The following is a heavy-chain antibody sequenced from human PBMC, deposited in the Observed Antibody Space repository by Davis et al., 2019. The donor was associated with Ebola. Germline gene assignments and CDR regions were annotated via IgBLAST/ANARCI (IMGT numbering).Heavy chain of an antibody. Sequence: PSETLSLTCAISGDSVSSAGWNWIRQSPLRGLEWLGRTYYSSKWYHDYAVSVSSRITINPDTSKNQFSLQLNSVTPEDTAVYYCASGWLRGKFDPWGQGTLVTVSS. V-gene: IGHV6-1*01. CDR1: GDSVSSAG. CDR3: ASGWLRGKFDP. CDR2: TYYSSKWYH. D-gene: IGHD6-19*01. J-gene: IGHJ5*02.